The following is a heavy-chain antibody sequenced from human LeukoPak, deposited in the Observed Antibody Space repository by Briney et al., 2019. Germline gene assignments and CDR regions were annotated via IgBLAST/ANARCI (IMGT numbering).Heavy chain of an antibody. V-gene: IGHV3-72*01. D-gene: IGHD6-6*01. J-gene: IGHJ4*02. CDR3: AKSRKYSSSSPDY. CDR1: GFTFSDHY. Sequence: PGGSLRLSCAASGFTFSDHYMDWVRQAPGKGLEWVGRIRTKTISYTTIYAASVKGRFTISRDDSKNSLYLQMNSLKTEDTAVYYCAKSRKYSSSSPDYWGQGTLVTVSS. CDR2: IRTKTISYTT.